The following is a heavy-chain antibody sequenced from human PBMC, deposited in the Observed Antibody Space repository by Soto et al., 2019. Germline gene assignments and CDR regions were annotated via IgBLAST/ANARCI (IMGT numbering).Heavy chain of an antibody. V-gene: IGHV5-51*01. J-gene: IGHJ6*02. CDR1: GYNFPYQW. Sequence: PGESLKISCKGCGYNFPYQWIGWVRQTPGKGLEWMGIIYPGDSDTRSSPSFEGQVTFSADRSISTAYLQWTSLKASDTAIYYCARLFGYSSDYYYGIDVWGQRTTVTVSS. D-gene: IGHD5-12*01. CDR3: ARLFGYSSDYYYGIDV. CDR2: IYPGDSDT.